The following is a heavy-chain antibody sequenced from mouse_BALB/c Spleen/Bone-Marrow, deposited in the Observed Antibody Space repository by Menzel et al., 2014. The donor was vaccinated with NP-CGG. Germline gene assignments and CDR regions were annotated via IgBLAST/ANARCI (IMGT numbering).Heavy chain of an antibody. D-gene: IGHD1-1*02. V-gene: IGHV3-8*02. CDR1: GDSITSGY. CDR2: VSYSGST. Sequence: VQLQHPGPSLVKPSQTLSLTCSVTGDSITSGYWNWIRTFPGNKLEYMGYVSYSGSTYFNPSLKSRISITRDTSKNXYYLQLNSVTTEDTVTYYCARLGGYGPYFDYWGQGTTLTVSS. J-gene: IGHJ2*01. CDR3: ARLGGYGPYFDY.